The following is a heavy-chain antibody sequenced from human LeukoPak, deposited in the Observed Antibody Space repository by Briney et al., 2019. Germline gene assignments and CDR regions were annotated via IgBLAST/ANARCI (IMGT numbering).Heavy chain of an antibody. D-gene: IGHD3-10*01. CDR3: ARRRARFGELLNVNWFDP. V-gene: IGHV1-46*01. CDR1: GYTFTSYY. CDR2: INPSGGST. Sequence: ASVKVSCKASGYTFTSYYMHWVRQAPGQGLEWMGIINPSGGSTSYAQKFQGRVTMTRDTSTSTVYMELRSPRSDDTAVYYCARRRARFGELLNVNWFDPWGQGTLVTVSS. J-gene: IGHJ5*02.